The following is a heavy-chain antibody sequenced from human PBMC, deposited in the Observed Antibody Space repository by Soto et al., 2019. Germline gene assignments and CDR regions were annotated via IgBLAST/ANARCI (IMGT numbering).Heavy chain of an antibody. CDR3: AKALGSSFLYNAEYFHY. CDR1: GFAFDQYA. Sequence: VQLVESGGGLVQPGRSLRLSCAASGFAFDQYAMHWVRQAPGKGLEWVSVLSWNSGNIGYADSVKGRFTISRDNAKNSLYLHMNSLRAEDTALYYCAKALGSSFLYNAEYFHYWGQGTLVTVSS. CDR2: LSWNSGNI. D-gene: IGHD3-3*01. J-gene: IGHJ1*01. V-gene: IGHV3-9*01.